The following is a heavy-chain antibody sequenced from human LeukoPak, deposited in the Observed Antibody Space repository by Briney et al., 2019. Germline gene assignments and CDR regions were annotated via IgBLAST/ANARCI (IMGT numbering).Heavy chain of an antibody. Sequence: SVKVSCKASGGTFSSYAISWVRQAPGQGLEWMGGIIPIFGTANYAQKFQGRVTITADKSTSTAYMELSSLRSEDTAVYYCARHYVGSSSWYGASWFDPWGQGTLVTVSS. CDR2: IIPIFGTA. D-gene: IGHD6-13*01. CDR3: ARHYVGSSSWYGASWFDP. CDR1: GGTFSSYA. V-gene: IGHV1-69*06. J-gene: IGHJ5*02.